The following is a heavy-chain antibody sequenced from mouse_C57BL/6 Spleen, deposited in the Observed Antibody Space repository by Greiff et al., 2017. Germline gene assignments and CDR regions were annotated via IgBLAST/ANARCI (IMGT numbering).Heavy chain of an antibody. J-gene: IGHJ4*01. V-gene: IGHV1-18*01. CDR2: INPNNGGT. CDR3: ARRGHITTAYYYAMDY. D-gene: IGHD1-1*01. Sequence: EVQLQQSGPELVKPGASVKIPCKASGYTFTDYNMDWVKQSHGKSLEWIGDINPNNGGTIYNQKFKGKATLTVDKSSSTAYMELRSLTSEDTAVYYCARRGHITTAYYYAMDYWGQGTSVTVSS. CDR1: GYTFTDYN.